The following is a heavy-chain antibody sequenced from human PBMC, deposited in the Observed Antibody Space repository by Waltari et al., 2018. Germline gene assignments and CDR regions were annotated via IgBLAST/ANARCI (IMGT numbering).Heavy chain of an antibody. CDR3: ARGCIAVAGTTLYRRDWYFDP. Sequence: QVQLQQWGAGLLKPSETLSLTCAVYGGSFSGYYWSWIRQPPGKGLEWIGEINHSGSTNYNPSLKSRVTISVDTSKNQFSLKLSSVTAADTAVYYCARGCIAVAGTTLYRRDWYFDPWGRGTLVTVSS. D-gene: IGHD6-19*01. V-gene: IGHV4-34*01. CDR1: GGSFSGYY. CDR2: INHSGST. J-gene: IGHJ2*01.